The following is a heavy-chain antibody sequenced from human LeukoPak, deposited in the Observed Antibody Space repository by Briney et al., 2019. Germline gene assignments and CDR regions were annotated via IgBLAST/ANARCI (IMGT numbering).Heavy chain of an antibody. CDR1: GLTFSSYG. D-gene: IGHD3-22*01. CDR2: IWYDGSNK. Sequence: GSLRLSCAASGLTFSSYGMHWVRQAPGKGLEWVAVIWYDGSNKYYADSVKGRFTISRDNSKNTLYLQMNSLRAEDTAVYYCARAVDDSSGYYPVDYWGQGTLVTVSS. V-gene: IGHV3-33*01. J-gene: IGHJ4*02. CDR3: ARAVDDSSGYYPVDY.